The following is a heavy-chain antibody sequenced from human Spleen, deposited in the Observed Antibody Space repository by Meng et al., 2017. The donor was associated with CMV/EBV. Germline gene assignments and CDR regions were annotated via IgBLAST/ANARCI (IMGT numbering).Heavy chain of an antibody. J-gene: IGHJ4*02. CDR3: AKDGGVATRRGKGFDN. V-gene: IGHV3-21*01. CDR1: GFTFSSYS. CDR2: ISSSSSYI. Sequence: GGSLRLSCAASGFTFSSYSMNWVRQAPGKGLEWVSSISSSSSYIYYADSVKGRFTISRDNAKNSLYLQMNSLRAEDTAVYYCAKDGGVATRRGKGFDNWGQGTLVTVSS. D-gene: IGHD6-6*01.